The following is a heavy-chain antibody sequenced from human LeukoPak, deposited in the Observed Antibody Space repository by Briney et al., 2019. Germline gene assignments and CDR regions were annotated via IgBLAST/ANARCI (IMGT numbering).Heavy chain of an antibody. CDR3: ARQAVSRYFDFDY. V-gene: IGHV4-34*01. CDR2: INHSGST. CDR1: GGSFSGYY. J-gene: IGHJ4*02. Sequence: SETLSLTCAVYGGSFSGYYWSWIRQPPGKGLEWIGEINHSGSTNYNPSLKSRVTISVDTSKNQFSLKLSSVTAADTAVYYCARQAVSRYFDFDYWGQGTLVTVSS. D-gene: IGHD3-9*01.